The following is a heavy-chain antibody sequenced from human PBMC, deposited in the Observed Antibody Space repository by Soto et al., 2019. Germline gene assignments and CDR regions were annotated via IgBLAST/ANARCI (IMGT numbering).Heavy chain of an antibody. CDR1: GFPLRGYS. CDR3: ARGAGYGDYGGY. Sequence: EVQLVESGGGFVQPGGSLRLSCAASGFPLRGYSMIWVRQAPGKGLEWVSYISGSGTTIYYADSVKGRFTISRDNAKNSVYLQMNSLGDEDAAVYYCARGAGYGDYGGYWGQGTLVTVSS. J-gene: IGHJ4*02. CDR2: ISGSGTTI. V-gene: IGHV3-48*02. D-gene: IGHD4-17*01.